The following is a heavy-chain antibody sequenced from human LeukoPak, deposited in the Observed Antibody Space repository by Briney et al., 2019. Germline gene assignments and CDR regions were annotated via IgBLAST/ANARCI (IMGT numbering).Heavy chain of an antibody. V-gene: IGHV1-8*01. Sequence: ASVKVSCKASGYTFTSYDINWVRQATGQGLEWMGWMNPNSGNTGYAQKFQGRVTMTRNTSISTAYMELSSLRSEDTAVYYCARHHMSRYYYYMDVWGKGTTVTISS. D-gene: IGHD1-14*01. CDR1: GYTFTSYD. CDR3: ARHHMSRYYYYMDV. CDR2: MNPNSGNT. J-gene: IGHJ6*03.